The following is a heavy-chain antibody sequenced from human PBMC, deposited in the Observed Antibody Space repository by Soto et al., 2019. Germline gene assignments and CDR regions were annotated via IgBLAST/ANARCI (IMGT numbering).Heavy chain of an antibody. Sequence: VASVKVSCKASGYTFTSYGISWVRQAPGQGLEWMGWISAYNGNTNYAQKLQGRVTMTTDTSTSTAYMELRSLRSDDTAVYYCARSKSGGYSSSWYTLDLDAFDIWGQGTMVTVSS. V-gene: IGHV1-18*04. CDR3: ARSKSGGYSSSWYTLDLDAFDI. D-gene: IGHD6-13*01. CDR1: GYTFTSYG. J-gene: IGHJ3*02. CDR2: ISAYNGNT.